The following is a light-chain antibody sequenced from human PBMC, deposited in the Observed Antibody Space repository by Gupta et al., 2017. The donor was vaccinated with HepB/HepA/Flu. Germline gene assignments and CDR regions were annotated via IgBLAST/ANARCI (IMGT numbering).Light chain of an antibody. CDR3: QQRRSWPIT. CDR2: DAS. J-gene: IGKJ5*01. Sequence: EIVLTQSPATLSLSPGERATLSCRASQSVNILLAWYQQKPGQAPRLLMYDASNRAPGIPARFSGSGSETDFTLTISSLEPEDFAVYYCQQRRSWPITFGQGTRLEIK. V-gene: IGKV3-11*01. CDR1: QSVNIL.